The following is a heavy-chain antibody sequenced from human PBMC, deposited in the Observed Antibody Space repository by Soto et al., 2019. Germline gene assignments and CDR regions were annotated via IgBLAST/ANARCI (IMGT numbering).Heavy chain of an antibody. CDR2: IDDSGVST. J-gene: IGHJ6*02. Sequence: DVQLLESGGGLVQPGGSLRLSCAASGFTFSTYAMSWARQAPGKGLEWVAGIDDSGVSTYYADSVKGRLTISRDNSKNTLYLQMGSLRAEDTAVYYCVKGQSSSWSQTGGMDVWGQGTTVTVSS. D-gene: IGHD2-2*01. CDR3: VKGQSSSWSQTGGMDV. CDR1: GFTFSTYA. V-gene: IGHV3-23*01.